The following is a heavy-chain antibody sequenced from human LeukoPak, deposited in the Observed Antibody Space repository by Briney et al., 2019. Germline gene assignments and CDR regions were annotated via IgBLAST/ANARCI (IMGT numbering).Heavy chain of an antibody. CDR3: ARMHYYDSSGYSFDY. CDR2: IYHSGST. Sequence: SETLSLTCAVSGGXISSSNCWSWVRQPPGKGLEWIGQIYHSGSTNYNPSLESRVTISVDKSKNQFSLKLSSVTAADTAVYYCARMHYYDSSGYSFDYWGQGTLVTVSS. J-gene: IGHJ4*02. CDR1: GGXISSSNC. V-gene: IGHV4-4*02. D-gene: IGHD3-22*01.